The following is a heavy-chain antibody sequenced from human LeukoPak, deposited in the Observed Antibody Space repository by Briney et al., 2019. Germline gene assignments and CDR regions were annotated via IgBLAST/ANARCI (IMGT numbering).Heavy chain of an antibody. CDR2: INPNSGGT. V-gene: IGHV1-2*02. D-gene: IGHD3-10*01. CDR3: ARVTMVRGVMLDY. CDR1: GYTFTGYY. J-gene: IGHJ4*02. Sequence: GASVKVSCKASGYTFTGYYMHWVRQAPGQGLEWMGWINPNSGGTNYAQKFQGRVTMTRDTSISTAYMELSRLRSDDTAVYYCARVTMVRGVMLDYWGQGTLVTVSS.